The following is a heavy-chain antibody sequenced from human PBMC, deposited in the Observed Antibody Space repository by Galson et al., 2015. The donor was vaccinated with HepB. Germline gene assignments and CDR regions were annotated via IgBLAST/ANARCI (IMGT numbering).Heavy chain of an antibody. V-gene: IGHV2-70*04. J-gene: IGHJ4*02. CDR1: GFSLSTSGMR. Sequence: PALVKPTQTLTLTCTFSGFSLSTSGMRVSWIRQPPGKALEWLARIDWDDDKFYSTSLKTRLTISKDTSKNQVVLTMTNMDPVDTATYYCARQWQALDYWGQGTLVTVSS. D-gene: IGHD6-19*01. CDR3: ARQWQALDY. CDR2: IDWDDDK.